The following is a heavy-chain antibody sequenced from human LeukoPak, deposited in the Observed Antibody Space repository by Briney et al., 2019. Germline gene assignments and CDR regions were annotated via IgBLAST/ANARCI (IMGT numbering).Heavy chain of an antibody. V-gene: IGHV1-46*01. Sequence: GASVKVSCKASGYTFTSYYMHWVRQAPGQGLEWMGIINPSGGSTSYAQKFQGRVTLTTDTSTSTAYMELRSLTSDDTALYYCARAGAAVTMFFDFWGQGTLVTVSS. J-gene: IGHJ4*02. CDR1: GYTFTSYY. D-gene: IGHD4-17*01. CDR2: INPSGGST. CDR3: ARAGAAVTMFFDF.